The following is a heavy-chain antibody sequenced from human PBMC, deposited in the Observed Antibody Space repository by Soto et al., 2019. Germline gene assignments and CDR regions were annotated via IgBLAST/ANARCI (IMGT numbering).Heavy chain of an antibody. CDR2: IYYSGST. CDR3: ARRYGGTFDY. J-gene: IGHJ4*02. CDR1: GGSISSYY. D-gene: IGHD2-15*01. Sequence: SETLSLTCTVSGGSISSYYWSWIRQPPGKGLEWIGYIYYSGSTNYNPSIKSRVTISVDTSKNHFSLKLSSVTAADTAVYYCARRYGGTFDYWGQGTLVTVAS. V-gene: IGHV4-59*08.